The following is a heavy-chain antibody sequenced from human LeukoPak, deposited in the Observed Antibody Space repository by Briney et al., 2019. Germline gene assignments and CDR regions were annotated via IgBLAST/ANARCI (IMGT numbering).Heavy chain of an antibody. CDR1: GDSISISSSY. Sequence: PSETLSLTCTVSGDSISISSSYWAWIRQPPGTGLEWIGRIYYSGITYYNPSLKSRVTISVDTPSNQFSLKLSSVTAADTAVYYCARREYSSSFDYWGQGTLVTVSS. V-gene: IGHV4-39*01. J-gene: IGHJ4*02. CDR3: ARREYSSSFDY. CDR2: IYYSGIT. D-gene: IGHD6-6*01.